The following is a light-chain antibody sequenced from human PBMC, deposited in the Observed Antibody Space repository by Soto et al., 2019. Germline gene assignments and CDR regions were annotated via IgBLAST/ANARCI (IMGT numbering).Light chain of an antibody. CDR3: QHYGSSPPIT. V-gene: IGKV3-20*01. CDR2: DAS. J-gene: IGKJ5*01. Sequence: DIVLTQSPGTLSLSPGERATLSCRASQSVGGTSLAWYQQKPGQAPRLLIYDASSRATGIPDRFSGGGFGTDFTLTISRLEPEDFAVYYCQHYGSSPPITFGQGTRLEIK. CDR1: QSVGGTS.